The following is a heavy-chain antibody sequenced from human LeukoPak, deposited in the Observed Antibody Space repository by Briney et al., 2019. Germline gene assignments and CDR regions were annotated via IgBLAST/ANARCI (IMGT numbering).Heavy chain of an antibody. CDR1: GGSFSGYY. D-gene: IGHD6-13*01. CDR2: INHSGST. Sequence: SETLSLTCAVSGGSFSGYYWSWIRQPPGKGLEWIGEINHSGSTNYNPSLKSRVTISVDTSKNQFSLRLSSVTAAGTAVYYCARGRSSSSCYGGGGWFDTWGQGTLVTVSS. J-gene: IGHJ5*02. V-gene: IGHV4-34*01. CDR3: ARGRSSSSCYGGGGWFDT.